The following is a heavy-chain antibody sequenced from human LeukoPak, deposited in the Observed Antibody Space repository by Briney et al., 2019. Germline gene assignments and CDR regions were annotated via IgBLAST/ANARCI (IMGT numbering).Heavy chain of an antibody. J-gene: IGHJ4*02. Sequence: GGSLRLSCAASGFTFSGFWMHWVRQAPGKGLVWVSCISFDGSDATYADSVKGRFTISRDNAKNSLYLQMNNLRAEDTAVYYCALTPDYYGSGSFDYWGQGTLVTVSS. D-gene: IGHD3-10*01. CDR1: GFTFSGFW. V-gene: IGHV3-74*01. CDR2: ISFDGSDA. CDR3: ALTPDYYGSGSFDY.